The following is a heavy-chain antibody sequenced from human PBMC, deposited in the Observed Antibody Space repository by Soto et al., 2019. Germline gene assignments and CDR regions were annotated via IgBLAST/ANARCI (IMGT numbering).Heavy chain of an antibody. J-gene: IGHJ6*02. CDR1: GGTFSSYA. Sequence: SVKVSCKASGGTFSSYAISWVRQAPGQGLEWMGGIIPIFGTANYAQKFQGRVTITADESTSTAYMELSSLRSEDTAVYYCARDGYSNFSPGYYYGMHVWGQGTTVTVSS. CDR2: IIPIFGTA. V-gene: IGHV1-69*13. D-gene: IGHD4-4*01. CDR3: ARDGYSNFSPGYYYGMHV.